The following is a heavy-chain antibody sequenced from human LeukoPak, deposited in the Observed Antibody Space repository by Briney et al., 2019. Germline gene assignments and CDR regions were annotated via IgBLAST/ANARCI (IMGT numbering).Heavy chain of an antibody. Sequence: PSETLSLTCAVYGGSFSDYYWNWIRQPPGKGLEWIGEINHSGSTNYNPSLKSRVTMSVDTFKNQFSLTLSSVTAADTAVYYCARVQAFETRGYYLGYWGHGTLVTVSS. CDR2: INHSGST. CDR1: GGSFSDYY. V-gene: IGHV4-34*01. J-gene: IGHJ4*01. CDR3: ARVQAFETRGYYLGY. D-gene: IGHD3-22*01.